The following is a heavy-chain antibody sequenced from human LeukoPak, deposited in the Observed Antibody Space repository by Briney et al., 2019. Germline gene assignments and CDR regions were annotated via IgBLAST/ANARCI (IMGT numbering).Heavy chain of an antibody. CDR2: IYYSGST. CDR1: GGSISGYY. Sequence: PSETLSLTCTVSGGSISGYYWTWIRQPPGKGLEWIGFIYYSGSTNYNPSLKSRVTISVDTSKNQFSLKLSSVTAADTAVYCCARPSGSYWAFDYWGQGTPVTVSS. J-gene: IGHJ4*02. D-gene: IGHD1-26*01. CDR3: ARPSGSYWAFDY. V-gene: IGHV4-59*08.